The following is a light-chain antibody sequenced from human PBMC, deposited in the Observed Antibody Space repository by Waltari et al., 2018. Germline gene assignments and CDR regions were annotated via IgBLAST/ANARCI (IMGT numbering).Light chain of an antibody. V-gene: IGKV1-5*03. CDR1: ESIGDW. CDR2: RAS. Sequence: DIQMTQFPSTLSASVGDRVTITCRASESIGDWMAWYQQEPGKAPKPLIYRASTLQSDVPSRFSGSGSGTEFTLTISSLQPEDFATYYCLQDYNYPWTFGQGTKVEIK. CDR3: LQDYNYPWT. J-gene: IGKJ1*01.